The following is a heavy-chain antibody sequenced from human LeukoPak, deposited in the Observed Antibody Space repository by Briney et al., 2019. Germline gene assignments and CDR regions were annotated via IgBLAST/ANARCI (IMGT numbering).Heavy chain of an antibody. CDR3: ARLHYGGNYGYYYYYMDV. CDR1: GGSISSSSYY. J-gene: IGHJ6*03. Sequence: SETLSLTCTVSGGSISSSSYYWGWIRQPPGKGLEWIGNIYYTGSTYYNPSLKSRVTISVDTSKNQFSLKLSSVTAADTAVYFCARLHYGGNYGYYYYYMDVWGKGTTVTISS. D-gene: IGHD4-23*01. CDR2: IYYTGST. V-gene: IGHV4-39*01.